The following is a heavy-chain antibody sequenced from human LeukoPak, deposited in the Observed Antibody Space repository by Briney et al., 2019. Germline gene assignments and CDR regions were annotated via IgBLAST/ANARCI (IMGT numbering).Heavy chain of an antibody. D-gene: IGHD3-10*01. CDR2: INHSGST. V-gene: IGHV4-34*01. CDR1: GGSFSGYY. Sequence: SETLSLTCAVYGGSFSGYYWSLIRQPPGKGLEWIGKINHSGSTNYNPSLKSRVTISVDTSKNQFSLKLSSVTAADTAVYYCARVRSYYGSGSYYKPHHFDYWGQGTLVTVSS. J-gene: IGHJ4*02. CDR3: ARVRSYYGSGSYYKPHHFDY.